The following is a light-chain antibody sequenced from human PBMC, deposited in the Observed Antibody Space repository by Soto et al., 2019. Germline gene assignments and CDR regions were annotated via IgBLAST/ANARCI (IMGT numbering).Light chain of an antibody. CDR1: SGSIASNY. Sequence: NFMLTQAHSVSESPGKTVTISCTGNSGSIASNYVQWYQQRPDSAPTTVIYEDDQRPSGVPDRFSGSIDSSSNSASLTISGLKTEDEADYYCQSYDNNNHAVVFGGGTKVTVL. CDR3: QSYDNNNHAVV. V-gene: IGLV6-57*02. CDR2: EDD. J-gene: IGLJ2*01.